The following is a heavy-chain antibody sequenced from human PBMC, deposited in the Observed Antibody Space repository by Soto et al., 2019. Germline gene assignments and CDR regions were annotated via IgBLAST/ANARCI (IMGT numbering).Heavy chain of an antibody. Sequence: EEPSLTCTGSGGSIRSSSYYWGWVRQPPGKGLEWIGSIYYSGSTYYNPSLKSRVTISVDTSKNQFSLKLSSVTAADTAVYYCARRYDFWSGYFGYWGQGTLVTVYS. CDR3: ARRYDFWSGYFGY. CDR2: IYYSGST. J-gene: IGHJ4*02. D-gene: IGHD3-3*01. CDR1: GGSIRSSSYY. V-gene: IGHV4-39*01.